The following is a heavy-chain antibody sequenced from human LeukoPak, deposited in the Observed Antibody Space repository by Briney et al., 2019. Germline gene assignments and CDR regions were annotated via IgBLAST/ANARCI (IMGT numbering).Heavy chain of an antibody. CDR3: ARARTSIRFTDSFDI. V-gene: IGHV1-69*16. CDR1: GVTFSNNS. Sequence: ASVEVSCTTSGVTFSNNSITWVRQAPGQGLEWLGGIIPILRSASYAQKFRGRLRMTSDESTTTAYMELSSLSSDDTAMYFCARARTSIRFTDSFDIWSQGTLVTVSS. CDR2: IIPILRSA. D-gene: IGHD2-21*01. J-gene: IGHJ3*02.